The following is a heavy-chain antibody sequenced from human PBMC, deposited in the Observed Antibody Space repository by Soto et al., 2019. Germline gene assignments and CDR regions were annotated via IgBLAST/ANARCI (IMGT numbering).Heavy chain of an antibody. D-gene: IGHD3-10*01. CDR3: AKDLGYGSGSYYYYYYGMDV. CDR2: ISGSGGST. Sequence: EVQLLESGGGLVQPGGSLRLSCAASGFTFSSYAMSWVRQAPGKGLEWVSAISGSGGSTYYADSVKGRFTISRDNSKNTLYLQTNSLRAEDTAVYYYAKDLGYGSGSYYYYYYGMDVWGQGTTVTVSS. V-gene: IGHV3-23*01. CDR1: GFTFSSYA. J-gene: IGHJ6*02.